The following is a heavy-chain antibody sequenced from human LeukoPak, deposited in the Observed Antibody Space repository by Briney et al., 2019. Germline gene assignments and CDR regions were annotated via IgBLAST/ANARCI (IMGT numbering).Heavy chain of an antibody. D-gene: IGHD1-26*01. Sequence: SCKASGGTFSSYAMHWVRQAPGKGLEWVAVISYDGSNKYYADSVKGRFTISRDNSKNTLYLQMNSLRAEDTAVYYCARDGEWELLLEFDYWGQGTLVTVSS. J-gene: IGHJ4*02. V-gene: IGHV3-30*01. CDR2: ISYDGSNK. CDR1: GGTFSSYA. CDR3: ARDGEWELLLEFDY.